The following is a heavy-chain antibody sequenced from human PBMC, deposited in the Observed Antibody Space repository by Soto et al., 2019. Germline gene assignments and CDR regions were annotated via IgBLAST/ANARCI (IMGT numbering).Heavy chain of an antibody. CDR1: GHTFTGHH. V-gene: IGHV1-2*02. Sequence: QVQMVQSGAEVKKPGASVKVSCKASGHTFTGHHMHWVRQAPGQRHEGMALIDLDIGDTKYAQKFQGRVTSTSDTSITTAYMELRGLRSDDTAVYYCALEPTGTAGFDYWGQGTLVTVSS. J-gene: IGHJ4*02. D-gene: IGHD2-21*02. CDR2: IDLDIGDT. CDR3: ALEPTGTAGFDY.